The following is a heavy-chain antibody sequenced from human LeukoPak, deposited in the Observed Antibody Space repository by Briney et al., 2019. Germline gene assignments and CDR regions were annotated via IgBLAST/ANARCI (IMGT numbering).Heavy chain of an antibody. J-gene: IGHJ4*02. CDR3: TTSQWLVLDY. V-gene: IGHV3-15*01. D-gene: IGHD6-19*01. Sequence: PGGSLRLSCAASGFTFSNAWMSWVRQAPGKGLEWVGRIKSKTDGGKTDYAAPVKGRFTISRDDSKDTLYLQMNSLKTEDTAVYYSTTSQWLVLDYWGQGTLVTVSS. CDR2: IKSKTDGGKT. CDR1: GFTFSNAW.